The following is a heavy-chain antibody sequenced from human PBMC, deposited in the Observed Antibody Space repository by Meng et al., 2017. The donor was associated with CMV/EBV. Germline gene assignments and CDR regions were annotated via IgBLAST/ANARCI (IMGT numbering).Heavy chain of an antibody. CDR2: IYYSGST. CDR3: ARFIADYGHYYFDY. V-gene: IGHV4-39*06. CDR1: GGSISSSSYY. D-gene: IGHD4-17*01. Sequence: SETLSLTCTVSGGSISSSSYYWGWFRQSPGKGLEWIGNIYYSGSTYYNPSLQSRVTLSVDTSENEFTLNLNSVTAADTAVFYCARFIADYGHYYFDYWGQGTLVTVSS. J-gene: IGHJ4*02.